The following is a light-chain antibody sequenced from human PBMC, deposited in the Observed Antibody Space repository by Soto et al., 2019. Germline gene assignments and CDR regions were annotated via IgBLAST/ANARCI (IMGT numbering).Light chain of an antibody. Sequence: DIQMTQSPSTLSASVGDRVTITCRASQSISSWLAWYQQKPGKAPELLIYDASSLESGVPSRFSGSGSGTEFTLTISSLQPDDFATYYCQQYNSYPYTFAQGTKLEIK. CDR3: QQYNSYPYT. CDR2: DAS. V-gene: IGKV1-5*01. CDR1: QSISSW. J-gene: IGKJ2*01.